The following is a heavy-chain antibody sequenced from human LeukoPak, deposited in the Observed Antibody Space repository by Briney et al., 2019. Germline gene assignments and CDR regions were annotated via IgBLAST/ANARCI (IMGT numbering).Heavy chain of an antibody. CDR1: GYTFTSYD. CDR3: ARILPAGYSYGYGFDY. V-gene: IGHV1-8*01. CDR2: MNPNSGNT. J-gene: IGHJ4*02. Sequence: ASVEVSCKASGYTFTSYDINWVRQATGQGLEWMGWMNPNSGNTGYAQKFQGRVTMTRNASISTAYMELSSLRSEDTAVYYCARILPAGYSYGYGFDYWGQGTLVTVSS. D-gene: IGHD5-18*01.